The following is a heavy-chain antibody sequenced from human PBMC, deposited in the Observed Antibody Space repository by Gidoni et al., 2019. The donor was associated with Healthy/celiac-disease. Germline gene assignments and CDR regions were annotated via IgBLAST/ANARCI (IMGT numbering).Heavy chain of an antibody. CDR3: AKDLLVRRVAPSYYFDY. Sequence: EVQLLESGGGLVQPGGSLRLSCAASGFTFSSYAMSWVRQAPGKGLEWVSAISGSGGSTYYADSVKGRFTISRDNSKNTLYLQMNSLRAEDTAVYYCAKDLLVRRVAPSYYFDYWGQGTLVTVSS. CDR2: ISGSGGST. CDR1: GFTFSSYA. J-gene: IGHJ4*02. D-gene: IGHD3-10*01. V-gene: IGHV3-23*01.